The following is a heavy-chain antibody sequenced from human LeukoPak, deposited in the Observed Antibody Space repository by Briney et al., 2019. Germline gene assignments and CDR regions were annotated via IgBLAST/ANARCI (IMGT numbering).Heavy chain of an antibody. D-gene: IGHD3-22*01. CDR1: GFTFSSYA. CDR2: ISGSGGST. V-gene: IGHV3-23*01. CDR3: AKSDPYDSSGYYVGYYFDY. Sequence: GGSLRLSCAASGFTFSSYAMSWVRQAPGKGLEWVSAISGSGGSTYYADSVKGRFAISRDNSKNTLYLQMNSLRAEDTAVYYCAKSDPYDSSGYYVGYYFDYWGQGTLVTVSS. J-gene: IGHJ4*02.